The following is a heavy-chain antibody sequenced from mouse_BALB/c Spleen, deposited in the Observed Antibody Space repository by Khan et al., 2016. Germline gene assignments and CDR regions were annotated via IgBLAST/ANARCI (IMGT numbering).Heavy chain of an antibody. CDR2: ISSGGSYI. D-gene: IGHD2-3*01. CDR1: GFIFSSYT. J-gene: IGHJ3*01. CDR3: TNIYDGYYEFAY. Sequence: EVELVESGGGLVKPGGSLKLSCAASGFIFSSYTMSWVRQTPEKRLEWVATISSGGSYIYYTDSVKGRFTISRDNAKNTLYLQMSILKSEDTAMYYCTNIYDGYYEFAYWGQGTLVTVSA. V-gene: IGHV5-6-4*01.